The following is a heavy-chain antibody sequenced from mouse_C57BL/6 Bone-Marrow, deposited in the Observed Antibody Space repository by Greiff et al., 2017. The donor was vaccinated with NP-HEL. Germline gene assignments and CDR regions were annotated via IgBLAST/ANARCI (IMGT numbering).Heavy chain of an antibody. CDR3: TRSPSDYYGSSPWFAY. D-gene: IGHD1-1*01. V-gene: IGHV1-5*01. CDR2: IYPGNSDT. CDR1: GYTFTSYW. Sequence: EVQLQQSGTVLARPGASVKMSCKTSGYTFTSYWMHWVKQRPGQGLEWIGAIYPGNSDTSYNQKFKGKAKLTAVTSASTAYMELSSLTNEDSAVYYCTRSPSDYYGSSPWFAYWGQGTLVTVSA. J-gene: IGHJ3*01.